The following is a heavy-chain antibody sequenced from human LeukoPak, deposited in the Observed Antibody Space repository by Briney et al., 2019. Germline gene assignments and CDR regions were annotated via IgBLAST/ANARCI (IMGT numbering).Heavy chain of an antibody. D-gene: IGHD1-26*01. J-gene: IGHJ3*02. CDR1: GFTFSSYA. V-gene: IGHV3-23*01. CDR3: AKPGGLVGPKGEAFDI. CDR2: VTGSGGST. Sequence: GGSLRLSCAASGFTFSSYALSWVRQAPGKGLEWVSGVTGSGGSTYYADSVKGRFTISRDNSKNALYLQMNSLRAEDTAVYYCAKPGGLVGPKGEAFDIWGQGTMVTVSS.